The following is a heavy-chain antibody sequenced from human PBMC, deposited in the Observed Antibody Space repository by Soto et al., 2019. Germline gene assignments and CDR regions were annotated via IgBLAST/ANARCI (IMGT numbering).Heavy chain of an antibody. CDR3: ARVPRNFYYNGMDV. Sequence: GGSLRLSCEGSGFTFSSYEMNWVRQAPGKGLEWVSYISSSGSTKNYADSVKGRFTISRDNVKNSLYLQMNSLRAEDTAVYYCARVPRNFYYNGMDVWGQGTTATVSS. CDR1: GFTFSSYE. CDR2: ISSSGSTK. J-gene: IGHJ6*02. V-gene: IGHV3-48*03.